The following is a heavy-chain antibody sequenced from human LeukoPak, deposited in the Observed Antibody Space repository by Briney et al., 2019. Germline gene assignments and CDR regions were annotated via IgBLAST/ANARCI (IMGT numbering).Heavy chain of an antibody. CDR1: GGSISSSSYY. CDR3: ARQGFLIAARPDY. Sequence: WETLSLTCTVSGGSISSSSYYWGWIRQPPGKGLEWNVSIYYSGSTYYNPSLRSRATISVDTSKNQFSLKLSSVTAADTAVYYCARQGFLIAARPDYWGQGTLVTVSS. CDR2: IYYSGST. J-gene: IGHJ4*02. D-gene: IGHD6-6*01. V-gene: IGHV4-39*01.